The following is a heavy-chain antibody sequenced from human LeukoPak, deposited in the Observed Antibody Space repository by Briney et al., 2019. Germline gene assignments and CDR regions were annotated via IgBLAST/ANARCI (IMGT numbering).Heavy chain of an antibody. CDR1: SGSIISDDYY. V-gene: IGHV4-30-2*02. CDR3: ARTRPLGYCSSTSCYTYAFDI. CDR2: IYHSGNT. J-gene: IGHJ3*02. Sequence: SETLSLTCSVSSGSIISDDYYWSWIRQPPGKGLDWIGYIYHSGNTYYNPSLQSRVTISVDKSKNQFSLKLSSVTAADTAVYYCARTRPLGYCSSTSCYTYAFDIWGQGTMVTVSS. D-gene: IGHD2-2*02.